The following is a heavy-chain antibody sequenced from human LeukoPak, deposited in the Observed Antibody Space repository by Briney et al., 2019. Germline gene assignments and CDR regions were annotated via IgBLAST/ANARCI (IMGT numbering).Heavy chain of an antibody. CDR3: ARRLYGSGPISAFDI. V-gene: IGHV5-51*01. CDR1: CYIITRNW. Sequence: GESLKISCQASCYIITRNWIGWVRQMPGKGLGWVGIIYPGDSDTRYSPSCQGQVTISADKSINTAYRQWSSLKASDTAMYYCARRLYGSGPISAFDIWGQGTMVTVSP. J-gene: IGHJ3*02. CDR2: IYPGDSDT. D-gene: IGHD3-10*01.